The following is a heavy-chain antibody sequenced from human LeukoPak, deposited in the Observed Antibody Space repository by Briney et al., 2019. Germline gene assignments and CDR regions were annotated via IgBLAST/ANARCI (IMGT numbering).Heavy chain of an antibody. V-gene: IGHV4-38-2*01. J-gene: IGHJ5*02. Sequence: PSETLSLTCAVSGYSISRGYYWGWIRQPPGKGLEWIGCIYRSVSTYYNPALKSRVTISVDTSKNQFSLKLSSVTAADTGVYYCARHVSSSSDWFDPWGQGTLVTVSS. CDR3: ARHVSSSSDWFDP. CDR1: GYSISRGYY. D-gene: IGHD6-13*01. CDR2: IYRSVST.